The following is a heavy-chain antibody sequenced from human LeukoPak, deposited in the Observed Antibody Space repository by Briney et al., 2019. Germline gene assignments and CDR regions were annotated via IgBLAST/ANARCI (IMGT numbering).Heavy chain of an antibody. V-gene: IGHV3-21*01. CDR2: ISSSSSYI. CDR3: AGEYSSSSPFDY. CDR1: GFTFSSYS. D-gene: IGHD6-13*01. J-gene: IGHJ4*02. Sequence: GGSLRPSCAASGFTFSSYSMNWVRQAPGKGLEWVSSISSSSSYIYYADSVKGRFTISRDNAKNSLYLQMNSLRAEDTAVYYCAGEYSSSSPFDYWGQGTLVTVSS.